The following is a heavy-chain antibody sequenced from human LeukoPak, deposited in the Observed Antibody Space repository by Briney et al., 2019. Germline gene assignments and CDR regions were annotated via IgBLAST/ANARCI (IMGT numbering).Heavy chain of an antibody. D-gene: IGHD1-26*01. CDR3: GKGQRGIGDP. CDR2: ISVSGGST. V-gene: IGHV3-23*01. CDR1: GLTLSSYA. Sequence: GGSLRLSCAASGLTLSSYAMSWVRQAPGKGLEWVSSISVSGGSTNYAGSVKGRFTISRDNSKNTLYLQMSSLRAEDTAVYYCGKGQRGIGDPWGQGTLVTVSS. J-gene: IGHJ5*02.